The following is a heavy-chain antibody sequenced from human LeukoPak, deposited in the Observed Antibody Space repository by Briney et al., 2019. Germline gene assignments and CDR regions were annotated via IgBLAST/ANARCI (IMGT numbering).Heavy chain of an antibody. CDR2: ISSSGSTI. CDR1: GFTFSSYE. D-gene: IGHD3-10*01. J-gene: IGHJ6*02. CDR3: ARSGAGGGYYYYYGMDV. Sequence: GGSLRLSCAASGFTFSSYEMNWVRQAPEKGLEWVSYISSSGSTIYYADSVEGRFTISRDNAKNSLYLQMNSLRAEDTAVYYCARSGAGGGYYYYYGMDVWGQGTTVTVSS. V-gene: IGHV3-48*03.